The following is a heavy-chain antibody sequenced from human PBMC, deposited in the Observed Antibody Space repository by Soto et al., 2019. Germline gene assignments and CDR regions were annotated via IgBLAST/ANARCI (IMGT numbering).Heavy chain of an antibody. J-gene: IGHJ4*01. CDR1: GGTFSNHL. CDR3: ASGSLYGSGSYPVDY. CDR2: IIPLFGIL. V-gene: IGHV1-69*02. Sequence: QVQLVQSGAEVKKPGSSVNVSCKASGGTFSNHLISWVRQAPGQGLEWMGTIIPLFGILNYAQKLQGRVTISADKSTGNAYIELGSLRSDDTAVYYCASGSLYGSGSYPVDYWGQGTLVTVSS. D-gene: IGHD3-10*01.